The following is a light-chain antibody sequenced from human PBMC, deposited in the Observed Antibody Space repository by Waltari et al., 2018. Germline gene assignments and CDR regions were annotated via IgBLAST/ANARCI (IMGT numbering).Light chain of an antibody. V-gene: IGKV4-1*01. CDR2: WAS. Sequence: DIVMTQSPDSLAVSLGERATINCKSSQSVLYSSNNKNYLAWYQQKPGQPPKLLIYWASTRESGVPDRFSGSGSGTDFTLTISSLQAEDVAVYYCQQYYNNWGFGQGTKVEIK. J-gene: IGKJ1*01. CDR3: QQYYNNWG. CDR1: QSVLYSSNNKNY.